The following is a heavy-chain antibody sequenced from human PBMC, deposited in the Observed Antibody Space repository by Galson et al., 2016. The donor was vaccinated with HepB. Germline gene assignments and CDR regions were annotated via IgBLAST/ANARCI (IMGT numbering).Heavy chain of an antibody. CDR2: ISSVSAI. CDR3: ARDPMSGRIDY. V-gene: IGHV3-48*02. D-gene: IGHD1-1*01. Sequence: GLEWIAYISSVSAIYYAQSVKGRFTISRDNAKNALYLQMTSLREEDTAVYYCARDPMSGRIDYWGQGTLVTVSS. J-gene: IGHJ4*02.